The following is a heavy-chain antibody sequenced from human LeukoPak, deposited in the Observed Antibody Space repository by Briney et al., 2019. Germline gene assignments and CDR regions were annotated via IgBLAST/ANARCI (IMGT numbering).Heavy chain of an antibody. CDR3: ARDQYSSGWYGY. V-gene: IGHV3-21*01. CDR1: GFTFSTYS. D-gene: IGHD6-19*01. CDR2: IGSSSNYI. Sequence: GGSLRLSCAASGFTFSTYSMNWVRQAPGKGLEWVSSIGSSSNYIYYADSVKGRFTISRDNAKNSLYLQMNSLRAEDTAVYYCARDQYSSGWYGYWGQGTLVTVSS. J-gene: IGHJ4*02.